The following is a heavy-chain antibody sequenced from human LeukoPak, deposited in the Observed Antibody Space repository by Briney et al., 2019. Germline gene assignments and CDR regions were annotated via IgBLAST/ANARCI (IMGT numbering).Heavy chain of an antibody. Sequence: GGSLRLSCAAFGFTFSSYDMNWVRQGPGKGLEWVSGIGTASDTDYPDSVKGRFTISRENAKNTLYLQMNSLKAGDTAVYYCARGRYHGSGSYSYFHNWGQGTQVTVSS. CDR3: ARGRYHGSGSYSYFHN. CDR2: IGTASDT. D-gene: IGHD3-10*01. V-gene: IGHV3-13*01. CDR1: GFTFSSYD. J-gene: IGHJ4*02.